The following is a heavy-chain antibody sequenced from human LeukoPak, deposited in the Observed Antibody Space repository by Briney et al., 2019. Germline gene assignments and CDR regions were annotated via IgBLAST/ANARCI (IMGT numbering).Heavy chain of an antibody. CDR3: ARDRIDGYSFVDY. Sequence: GGSLRLSCAASGFTFSNAWMSWVRQAPGEGLEWVSSISSSSSYIYYADSVKGRFTISRDNAKNSLYLQMNSLRAEDTAVYYCARDRIDGYSFVDYWGQGTLVTVSS. J-gene: IGHJ4*02. V-gene: IGHV3-21*01. CDR1: GFTFSNAW. D-gene: IGHD5-24*01. CDR2: ISSSSSYI.